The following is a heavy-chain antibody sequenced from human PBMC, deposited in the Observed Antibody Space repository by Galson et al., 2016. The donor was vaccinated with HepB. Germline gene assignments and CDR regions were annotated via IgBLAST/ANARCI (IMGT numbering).Heavy chain of an antibody. CDR2: IYNSGST. CDR1: GGSITNCY. D-gene: IGHD3-10*01. V-gene: IGHV4-59*01. CDR3: AKGGVFQAFDL. Sequence: SETLSLTCTVSGGSITNCYWTWVRQPPGKGLEWIGYIYNSGSTNYNPSLKSRVTISVDTSKNQFSLKLSSVIAADTAIYYCAKGGVFQAFDLWGQGTMVTVSS. J-gene: IGHJ3*01.